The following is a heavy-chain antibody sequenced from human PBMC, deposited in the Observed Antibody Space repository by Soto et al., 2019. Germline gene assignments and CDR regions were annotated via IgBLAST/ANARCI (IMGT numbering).Heavy chain of an antibody. Sequence: AGGSLRLSCAASGFTFSSYAMHWVHQAPGKGLEWVAVISYDGSNKYYADSVKGRFTISRDNSKNTLYLQMNSLRAEDTAVYYCARDRTHGWFGELFPTPYYYYGMDVWGQGTTVTVSS. V-gene: IGHV3-30-3*01. CDR1: GFTFSSYA. CDR3: ARDRTHGWFGELFPTPYYYYGMDV. J-gene: IGHJ6*02. CDR2: ISYDGSNK. D-gene: IGHD3-10*01.